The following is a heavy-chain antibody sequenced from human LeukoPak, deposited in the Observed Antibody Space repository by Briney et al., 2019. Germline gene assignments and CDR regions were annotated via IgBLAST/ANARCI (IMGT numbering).Heavy chain of an antibody. CDR3: ARHPYSSSWSPTYYFDY. CDR1: TFIFSSYN. V-gene: IGHV3-66*04. CDR2: IYSGGST. D-gene: IGHD6-13*01. Sequence: GGSLRLSCAASTFIFSSYNMNWVRQAPGKGLEWVSVIYSGGSTYYADSVKGRFTISRDNSKNTLYLQMNSLRAEDTAVYYCARHPYSSSWSPTYYFDYWGQGTLVTVSS. J-gene: IGHJ4*02.